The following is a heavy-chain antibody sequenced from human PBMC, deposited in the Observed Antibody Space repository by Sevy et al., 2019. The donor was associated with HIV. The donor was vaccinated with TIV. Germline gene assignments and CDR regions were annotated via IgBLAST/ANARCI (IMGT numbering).Heavy chain of an antibody. Sequence: SETLSLTCTVSGGSVSSGSYYWSWIRQPPGKGLEWIGRIYTSGSTNYNPSLKSRVTMSVDTSKNQFSLKLSSVTAADTAVYYCARDLCSTSCPNRPMYNWFDPWGQGTLVTVSS. D-gene: IGHD2-2*01. CDR1: GGSVSSGSYY. J-gene: IGHJ5*02. V-gene: IGHV4-61*01. CDR3: ARDLCSTSCPNRPMYNWFDP. CDR2: IYTSGST.